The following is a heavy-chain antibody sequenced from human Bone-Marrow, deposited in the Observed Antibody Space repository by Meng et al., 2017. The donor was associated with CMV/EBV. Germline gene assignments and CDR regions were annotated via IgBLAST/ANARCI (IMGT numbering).Heavy chain of an antibody. V-gene: IGHV3-13*01. CDR3: ARDVYNFWSGSYYGLDV. CDR2: IGTAGDT. CDR1: GFTFSSYD. D-gene: IGHD3-3*01. Sequence: GGSLRLSCAASGFTFSSYDMHWVRQATGKGLEWVSAIGTAGDTYYPGSVKGRFTISRENAKNSLYLQMNSLRAEDTAVYYCARDVYNFWSGSYYGLDVWGQGTTVTVSS. J-gene: IGHJ6*02.